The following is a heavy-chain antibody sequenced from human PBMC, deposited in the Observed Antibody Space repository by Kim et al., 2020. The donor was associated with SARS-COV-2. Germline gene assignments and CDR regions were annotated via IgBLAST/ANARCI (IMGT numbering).Heavy chain of an antibody. J-gene: IGHJ3*02. CDR3: ARRGLGAETINDVFDI. D-gene: IGHD6-25*01. V-gene: IGHV4-59*08. CDR2: VSYSGIT. CDR1: GGSITNYY. Sequence: SETLSLTCTVSGGSITNYYWIWIRQPPGGRLEYIGYVSYSGITDYNPSLRNRVTVSVDTSKNQFFLRLQSVTAADTALYYCARRGLGAETINDVFDIWGQGTMVTVSS.